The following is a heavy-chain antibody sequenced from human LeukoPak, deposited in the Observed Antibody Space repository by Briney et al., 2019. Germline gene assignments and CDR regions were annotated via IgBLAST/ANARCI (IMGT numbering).Heavy chain of an antibody. D-gene: IGHD2-2*01. J-gene: IGHJ5*02. CDR2: IYYSGST. V-gene: IGHV4-59*11. CDR3: ADKPVVPAAQGHYFDP. Sequence: PSETLSLTCTVSGASISRHYWSWIRQPPGKGLEWIGYIYYSGSTNYNPSLKSRVTMSVDTSKNQLSLNLSSVTAADTAVYYCADKPVVPAAQGHYFDPWGQGTLVTVSS. CDR1: GASISRHY.